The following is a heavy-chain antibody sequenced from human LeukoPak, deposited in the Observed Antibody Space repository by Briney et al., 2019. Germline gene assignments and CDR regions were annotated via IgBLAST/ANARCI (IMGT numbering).Heavy chain of an antibody. CDR2: VDPEDGES. Sequence: ASVKVSCKVSGYTFTHYYMHWVQQAPGTGLEGMGLVDPEDGESIYAEKFQGRVTITADTSTDTAYMELSSLRSEDTAVYYCAISREQQLPWGQGTLVTVSS. D-gene: IGHD6-13*01. V-gene: IGHV1-69-2*01. J-gene: IGHJ4*02. CDR1: GYTFTHYY. CDR3: AISREQQLP.